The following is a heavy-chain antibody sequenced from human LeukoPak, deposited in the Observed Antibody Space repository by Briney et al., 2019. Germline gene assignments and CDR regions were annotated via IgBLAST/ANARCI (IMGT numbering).Heavy chain of an antibody. V-gene: IGHV3-7*05. Sequence: GGSLRLSCADSGFTFRSHWMTLVRQAPGKGLEWVANIHEDGSDTYYVDSVKGRFTVSRDNAKNSLYLQMNSLRAEDTAVYYCARILRLHTPRAFDIWGQGTMVTVSS. CDR2: IHEDGSDT. CDR1: GFTFRSHW. CDR3: ARILRLHTPRAFDI. J-gene: IGHJ3*02. D-gene: IGHD4-11*01.